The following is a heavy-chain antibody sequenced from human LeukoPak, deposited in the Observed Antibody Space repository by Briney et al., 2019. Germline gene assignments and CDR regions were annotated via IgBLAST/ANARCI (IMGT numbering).Heavy chain of an antibody. D-gene: IGHD4-11*01. CDR3: ARDPISSNYEYYFDY. CDR2: ISSSGSTI. CDR1: GFTFSSYE. J-gene: IGHJ4*02. Sequence: GGSLRLSCAASGFTFSSYEMNWVRQAPGKGLEWVSYISSSGSTIYYADSVKGRFTISRDNAKNSLYLQMNSLRAEDTAVYYCARDPISSNYEYYFDYWGQGTLVTVSS. V-gene: IGHV3-48*03.